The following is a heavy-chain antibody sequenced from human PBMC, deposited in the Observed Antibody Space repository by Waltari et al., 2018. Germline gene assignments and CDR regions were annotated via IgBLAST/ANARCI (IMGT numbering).Heavy chain of an antibody. D-gene: IGHD6-19*01. CDR1: GFSFNSYE. V-gene: IGHV3-48*03. Sequence: EVQVVESGGGLVQPGGSLRLSCAASGFSFNSYEMTWVRQAPGRGLEWISFIRSTGNTMYYADSVKGRFTISRDNAKNSLYLQMNSLRAEDTAVYYCAREASDWYLDIWGQGTMVTVAS. CDR3: AREASDWYLDI. J-gene: IGHJ3*02. CDR2: IRSTGNTM.